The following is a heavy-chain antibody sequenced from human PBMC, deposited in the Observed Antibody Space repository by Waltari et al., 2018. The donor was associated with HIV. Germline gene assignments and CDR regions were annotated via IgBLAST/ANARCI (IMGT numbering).Heavy chain of an antibody. CDR1: GGSISSSSYY. CDR3: ARAVTLRLGLPQTLYYYYGMDV. V-gene: IGHV4-39*07. D-gene: IGHD3-16*01. J-gene: IGHJ6*02. Sequence: QLQLQESGPGLVKPSETLSLTCTVSGGSISSSSYYWGWIRQPPGKGLEGNGSIYYSGSTYYNPSLKSRVTISVDTSKNQFSLKLSSVTAADTAVYYCARAVTLRLGLPQTLYYYYGMDVWGQGTTVTVSS. CDR2: IYYSGST.